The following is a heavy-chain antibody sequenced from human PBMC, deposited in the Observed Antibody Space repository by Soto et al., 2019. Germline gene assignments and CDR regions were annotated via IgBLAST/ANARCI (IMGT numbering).Heavy chain of an antibody. J-gene: IGHJ5*02. CDR1: GFTLRSFT. CDR2: ISSNSAYI. D-gene: IGHD6-13*01. Sequence: GSLRLSCAASGFTLRSFTMNWVRQAPGKGLEWVSTISSNSAYIYYTDALRGRFTISRDNAKNSLHLQMNSLRAEDTAVYYCTRDASRDSSARGWFDPWGPGTLVTVS. V-gene: IGHV3-21*01. CDR3: TRDASRDSSARGWFDP.